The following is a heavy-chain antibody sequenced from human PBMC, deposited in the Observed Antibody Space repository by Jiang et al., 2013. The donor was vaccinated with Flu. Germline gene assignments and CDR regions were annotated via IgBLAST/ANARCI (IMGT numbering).Heavy chain of an antibody. CDR2: YDGSNK. D-gene: IGHD2-2*01. V-gene: IGHV3-30-3*01. J-gene: IGHJ6*02. Sequence: YDGSNKYYADSVKGRFTISRDNSKNTLYLQMNSLRAEDTAVYYCARDGIVVVPAAMPETYYYYGMDVVGPRDHGHRLL. CDR3: ARDGIVVVPAAMPETYYYYGMDV.